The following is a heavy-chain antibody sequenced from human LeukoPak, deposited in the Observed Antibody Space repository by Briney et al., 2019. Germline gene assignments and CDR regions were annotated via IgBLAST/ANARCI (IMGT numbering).Heavy chain of an antibody. V-gene: IGHV3-30*03. J-gene: IGHJ4*02. CDR1: GFTFSSYG. CDR2: ISYDGSNK. Sequence: GGSLRLSCAASGFTFSSYGMHWVRQAPGKGLEWVAVISYDGSNKYYADSVKGRFTISRDNSKNTLYLQMSSLRAEDTAVYYCARDRGSDDPIDYWGQGTPVTVSA. CDR3: ARDRGSDDPIDY. D-gene: IGHD2-15*01.